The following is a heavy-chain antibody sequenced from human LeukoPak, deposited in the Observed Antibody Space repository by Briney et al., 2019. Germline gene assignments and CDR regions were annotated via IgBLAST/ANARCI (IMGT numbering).Heavy chain of an antibody. D-gene: IGHD3-10*01. V-gene: IGHV3-30*04. CDR3: SRSLIPGRWYFDL. J-gene: IGHJ2*01. CDR1: GFTFSSFP. CDR2: ISTDGSYK. Sequence: PGKSLRLSCAVSGFTFSSFPFHWVPQAPGKGLEWVAAISTDGSYKYHGDSVKGRFTISRDNPMNTLYLEMNGLRPDDTAVYYCSRSLIPGRWYFDLWGRGTLVTVSS.